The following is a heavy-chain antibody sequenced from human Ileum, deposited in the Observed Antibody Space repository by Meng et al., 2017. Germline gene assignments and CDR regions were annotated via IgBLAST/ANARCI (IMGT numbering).Heavy chain of an antibody. CDR3: ARAPKYCTNAVCSRPLDS. V-gene: IGHV4-30-4*01. CDR2: IYANGNT. Sequence: QVQLQESGPRLVMPSQGLSLTCPVSGCPISGGDYYWSWVRQSPGKGPEWIGYIYANGNTYSNPSLRGRLMISIDTSKNQFSLKLSSVTAADTAVYYCARAPKYCTNAVCSRPLDSWGQGTLLTVSS. D-gene: IGHD2-8*01. J-gene: IGHJ4*02. CDR1: GCPISGGDYY.